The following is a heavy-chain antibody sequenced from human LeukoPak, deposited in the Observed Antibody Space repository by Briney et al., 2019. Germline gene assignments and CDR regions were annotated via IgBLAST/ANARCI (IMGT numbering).Heavy chain of an antibody. V-gene: IGHV1-18*01. J-gene: IGHJ3*02. D-gene: IGHD3-9*01. CDR3: AREGGVTYYDILTGKKYAFDI. CDR1: GYTFTRYG. CDR2: ISAYSGNT. Sequence: ASVKVSCKASGYTFTRYGISWVRQAPGQGLEWMGWISAYSGNTNYAQKLQDRVTMTTDTSTTTAYMELRGLKSDDTAVYYCAREGGVTYYDILTGKKYAFDIWGQGTMVTVSS.